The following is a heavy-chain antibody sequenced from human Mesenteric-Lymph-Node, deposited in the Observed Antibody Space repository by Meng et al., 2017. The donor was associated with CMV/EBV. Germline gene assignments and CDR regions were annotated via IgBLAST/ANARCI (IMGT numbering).Heavy chain of an antibody. D-gene: IGHD6-6*01. CDR1: GGSVTGGTYY. Sequence: SETLSLTCTVSGGSVTGGTYYWSWIRQPPGKGLEWIGYTYYSGATNYNPSLRSRGTISLDTSKNQFSLKVRSVTAADTAVYYCARSGTFFSTSEGSSSTLKGHLTDYWGQGTLVTVSS. CDR2: TYYSGAT. CDR3: ARSGTFFSTSEGSSSTLKGHLTDY. J-gene: IGHJ4*02. V-gene: IGHV4-61*01.